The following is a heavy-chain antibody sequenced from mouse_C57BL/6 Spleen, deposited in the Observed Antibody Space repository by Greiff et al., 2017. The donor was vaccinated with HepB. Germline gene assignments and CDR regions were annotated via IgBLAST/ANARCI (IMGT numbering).Heavy chain of an antibody. CDR2: IDPSDSET. Sequence: QVQLQQPGAELVRPGSSVKLSCKASGYTFTSYWMHWVKQRPIQGLEWIGNIDPSDSETHYNQKFKDKATLTVDKSSSTAYMPLSSLTSEDSAVYYCARSAYGKFAYWGQGTLVTVSA. J-gene: IGHJ3*01. V-gene: IGHV1-52*01. CDR1: GYTFTSYW. CDR3: ARSAYGKFAY. D-gene: IGHD2-1*01.